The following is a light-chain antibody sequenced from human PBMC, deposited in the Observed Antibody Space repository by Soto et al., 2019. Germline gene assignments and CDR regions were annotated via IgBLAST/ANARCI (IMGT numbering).Light chain of an antibody. V-gene: IGKV3-11*01. CDR3: QHPNT. J-gene: IGKJ4*01. CDR2: DAS. CDR1: QSVSSY. Sequence: EIVLTQSPATLSLSPGERATLSCRASQSVSSYLAWYQQKPGQAPRLLTYDASNRATGIPARFSGSGSGTDFTLTISSLEPEDFAVYYCQHPNTFGGGTKVEIK.